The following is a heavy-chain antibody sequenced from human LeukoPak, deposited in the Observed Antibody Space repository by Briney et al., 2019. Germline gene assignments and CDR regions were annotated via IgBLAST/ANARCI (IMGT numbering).Heavy chain of an antibody. CDR3: ARGQDSSSSFDY. V-gene: IGHV3-53*01. CDR1: GFTVSSNY. Sequence: PGGSLRLSCAASGFTVSSNYMRWVRQAPGKGLEGVSVIYSGGSTYYADSVKGRLTISRENSKNTLYLKMNSLRAEDTAGYYCARGQDSSSSFDYWGQGTLVTVSS. J-gene: IGHJ4*02. CDR2: IYSGGST. D-gene: IGHD6-6*01.